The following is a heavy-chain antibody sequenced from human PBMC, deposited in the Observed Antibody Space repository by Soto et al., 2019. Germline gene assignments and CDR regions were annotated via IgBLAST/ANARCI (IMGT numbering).Heavy chain of an antibody. CDR2: INQDGSEK. Sequence: HPWGSLRLSCAASGFTFSTYWMDWVRQTPGKGLEWVANINQDGSEKNYVDSVKGRFTIYRDNAKNSLYLQMSSLTAEDSAPYYCSRSLDSWGQGTLVTVSS. CDR1: GFTFSTYW. V-gene: IGHV3-7*01. CDR3: SRSLDS. J-gene: IGHJ4*02.